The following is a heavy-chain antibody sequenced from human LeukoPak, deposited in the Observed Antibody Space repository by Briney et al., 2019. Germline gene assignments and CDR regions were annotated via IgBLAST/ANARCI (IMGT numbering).Heavy chain of an antibody. CDR1: GFTFSSYS. CDR3: ARGLGMVRGPGDY. V-gene: IGHV3-21*01. CDR2: ISSSSSYI. J-gene: IGHJ4*02. Sequence: GRSLRLSCAASGFTFSSYSMNWVRQAPGKGLEWVSSISSSSSYIYYADSVKGRFTISRDNAKNSLYLQMNSLRAEDTAVYYCARGLGMVRGPGDYWGQGTLVTVSS. D-gene: IGHD3-10*01.